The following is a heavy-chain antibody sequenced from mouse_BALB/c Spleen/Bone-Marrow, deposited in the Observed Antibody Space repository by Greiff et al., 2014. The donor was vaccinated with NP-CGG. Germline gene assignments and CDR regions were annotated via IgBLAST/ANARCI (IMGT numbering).Heavy chain of an antibody. J-gene: IGHJ2*01. Sequence: VQLQQSGAELVRPGTSVKVPCKASGYAFTNYLIEWVKQRPGQGLEWIGVINPGSGGTNYNEKFKGKATLTADKSSSTAYMQLSSLTSDDSAVYFCARGITTGYFDYWGQGTTLTVSS. V-gene: IGHV1-54*01. D-gene: IGHD1-1*01. CDR1: GYAFTNYL. CDR3: ARGITTGYFDY. CDR2: INPGSGGT.